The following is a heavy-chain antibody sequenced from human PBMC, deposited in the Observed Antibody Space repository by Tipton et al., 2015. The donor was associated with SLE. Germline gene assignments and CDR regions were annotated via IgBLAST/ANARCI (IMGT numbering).Heavy chain of an antibody. CDR2: VHYSGTT. Sequence: LRLSCNVSGGSITSGYYFWGWIRQPPGKGLEWIGSVHYSGTTFYNPSVKSRVTISVDTSKNQFFLRLNSVTAADTAVYYCARHPSGFYFDYWGQGMLVTVSS. J-gene: IGHJ4*02. CDR1: GGSITSGYYF. V-gene: IGHV4-39*07. D-gene: IGHD5-12*01. CDR3: ARHPSGFYFDY.